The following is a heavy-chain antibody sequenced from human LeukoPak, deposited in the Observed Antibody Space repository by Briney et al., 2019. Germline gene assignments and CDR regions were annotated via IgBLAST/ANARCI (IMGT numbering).Heavy chain of an antibody. Sequence: GGSLRPSCAASGFTFSSYGMSWVRQAPGKGLEWVSAISGSGGSTYYADSVKGRFTISRDNSKNTLYLQMNSLRAEDTAVYYCAKVSDYSYYYYMDVWGKGTTVTVSS. CDR1: GFTFSSYG. CDR3: AKVSDYSYYYYMDV. V-gene: IGHV3-23*01. J-gene: IGHJ6*03. CDR2: ISGSGGST.